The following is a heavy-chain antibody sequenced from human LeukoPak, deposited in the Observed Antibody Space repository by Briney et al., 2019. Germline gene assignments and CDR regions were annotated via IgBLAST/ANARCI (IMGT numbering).Heavy chain of an antibody. CDR3: ARNRVDGSGTYYEKNPLHFDS. D-gene: IGHD3-10*01. Sequence: SETLSLTCAVYGGSFSGYYWSWIRQPPGKGLEWIGEINHSGSTNYNPSLKSRVIMSVDTSKNQFSLKLSSVTAADTAVYYCARNRVDGSGTYYEKNPLHFDSWGQGTLVTVSS. J-gene: IGHJ4*02. CDR1: GGSFSGYY. CDR2: INHSGST. V-gene: IGHV4-34*01.